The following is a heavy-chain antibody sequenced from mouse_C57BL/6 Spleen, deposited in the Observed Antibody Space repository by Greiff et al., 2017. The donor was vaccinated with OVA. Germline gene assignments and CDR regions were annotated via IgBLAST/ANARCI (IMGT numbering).Heavy chain of an antibody. CDR2: ISSGSSTI. J-gene: IGHJ3*01. CDR3: AREWFAY. Sequence: EVHLVESGGGLVKPGGSLKLSCAASGFTFSDYGMHWVRQAPEKGLEWVAYISSGSSTIHYADTVKGRFTISRDNAKNTLCLQMTSLRSEDTAMYYCAREWFAYWGQGTLVTVSA. V-gene: IGHV5-17*01. CDR1: GFTFSDYG.